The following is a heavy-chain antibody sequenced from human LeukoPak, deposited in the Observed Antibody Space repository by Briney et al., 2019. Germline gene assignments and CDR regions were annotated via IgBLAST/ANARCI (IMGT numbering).Heavy chain of an antibody. D-gene: IGHD4-23*01. CDR1: GGSISSYY. J-gene: IGHJ4*02. CDR3: AGDYGGSNFDY. V-gene: IGHV4-59*01. CDR2: ISYSGST. Sequence: SENLSLTCTVSGGSISSYYWSWNRQPPGKGLEWIGYISYSGSTNYNPSLKSRVTLSLDTSKNRFSLKLSSVTAADTAVYYCAGDYGGSNFDYWGQGTLVTVSS.